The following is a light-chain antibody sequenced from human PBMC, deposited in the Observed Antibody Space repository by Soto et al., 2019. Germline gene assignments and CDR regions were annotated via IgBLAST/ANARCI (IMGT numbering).Light chain of an antibody. J-gene: IGKJ1*01. Sequence: DTQMTQSPSTLSASVGDRVTITCRASESIDSWLAWHQQKPGRAPKLLISKASSLESGVPSRFSGSGFGTEFTPTISSLQPDDFATYYCQHYNSYSEAFGQGTKV. CDR2: KAS. CDR3: QHYNSYSEA. V-gene: IGKV1-5*03. CDR1: ESIDSW.